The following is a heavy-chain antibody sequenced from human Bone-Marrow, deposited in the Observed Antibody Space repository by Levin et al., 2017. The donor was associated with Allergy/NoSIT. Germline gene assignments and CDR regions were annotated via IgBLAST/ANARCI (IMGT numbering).Heavy chain of an antibody. CDR2: INHSGST. CDR1: GGSFSGYY. CDR3: ARGPNGYCTNGVCYYYYGMDV. J-gene: IGHJ6*02. Sequence: SETLSLTCAVYGGSFSGYYWSWIRQPPGKGLEWIGEINHSGSTNYNPSLKSRVTISVDTSKNQFSLKLSSVTAADTAVYYCARGPNGYCTNGVCYYYYGMDVWGQGTTVTVSS. D-gene: IGHD2-8*01. V-gene: IGHV4-34*01.